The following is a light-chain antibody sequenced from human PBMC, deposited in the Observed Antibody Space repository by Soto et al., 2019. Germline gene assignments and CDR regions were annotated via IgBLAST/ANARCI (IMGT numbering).Light chain of an antibody. CDR2: EGS. CDR3: CSYAGSSVA. J-gene: IGLJ2*01. CDR1: SSDVGSYNL. Sequence: QSVLTQPASVSGSPGQSITISCTGTSSDVGSYNLVSWYQQHPGKAPKLMIYEGSKRPSGVSNRFSGSMSGNTASLTISGVQAEDEAEYYCCSYAGSSVAFGGGTKLTVL. V-gene: IGLV2-23*01.